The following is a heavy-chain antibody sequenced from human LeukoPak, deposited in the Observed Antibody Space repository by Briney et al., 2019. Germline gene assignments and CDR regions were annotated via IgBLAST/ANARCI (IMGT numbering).Heavy chain of an antibody. D-gene: IGHD3-10*01. CDR1: RYTFTSYY. Sequence: ASVKVSCKASRYTFTSYYMHWVRQAPGQGLEWMGIINPSGGSTSYAQKFQGRVTMTRDTSTSTVYMELSSLRSEDTAVYYCARDPGDSLPWYYFDYWGQGTLVTVSS. CDR3: ARDPGDSLPWYYFDY. J-gene: IGHJ4*02. CDR2: INPSGGST. V-gene: IGHV1-46*01.